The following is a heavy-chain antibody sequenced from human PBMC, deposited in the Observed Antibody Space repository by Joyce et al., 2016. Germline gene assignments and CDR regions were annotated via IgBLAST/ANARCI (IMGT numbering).Heavy chain of an antibody. J-gene: IGHJ4*02. Sequence: QVQLVQSGAEVKKPGASVRVSCKISGYTLTELSIHWVRQAPGKGLEWMGGLDLEDGKRVYAQSLQGRVTMTEDTSSNTAYMELNSLTSEDTAMYYCATVGDGYNFDYWGKGTLVTVSS. CDR1: GYTLTELS. CDR3: ATVGDGYNFDY. V-gene: IGHV1-24*01. D-gene: IGHD5-24*01. CDR2: LDLEDGKR.